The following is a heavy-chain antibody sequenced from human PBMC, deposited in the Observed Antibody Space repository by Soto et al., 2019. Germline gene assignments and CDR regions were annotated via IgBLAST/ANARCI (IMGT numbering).Heavy chain of an antibody. V-gene: IGHV3-23*01. CDR3: ARDTFGGAYDFWH. Sequence: GGSLRLSCAASGFSFSSYAMSWVRQAPGKGLEWVSNIISSGGSTYYADSVKGRFTISRDNSKNTLYLQMNSLRAEDTAVYYCARDTFGGAYDFWHGGQGTLVTVSS. CDR2: IISSGGST. D-gene: IGHD3-3*01. CDR1: GFSFSSYA. J-gene: IGHJ4*02.